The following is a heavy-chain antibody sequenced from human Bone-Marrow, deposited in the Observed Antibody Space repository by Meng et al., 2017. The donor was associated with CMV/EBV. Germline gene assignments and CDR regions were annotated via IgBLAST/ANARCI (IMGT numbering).Heavy chain of an antibody. D-gene: IGHD1-1*01. V-gene: IGHV3-53*01. CDR1: GFTVSSYY. J-gene: IGHJ6*02. CDR3: ARDLTKYYGMDV. CDR2: IYSGGNT. Sequence: GGSLRLSCAASGFTVSSYYMSWVRQAPGKGLEWVSVIYSGGNTYYADSVKGRFTISRDNSKNTLYHQMNSLRAEDTAVYYCARDLTKYYGMDVWGQGTTVTVSS.